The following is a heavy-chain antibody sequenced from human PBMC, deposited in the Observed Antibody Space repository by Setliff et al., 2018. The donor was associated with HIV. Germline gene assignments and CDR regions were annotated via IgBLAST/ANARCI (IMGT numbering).Heavy chain of an antibody. Sequence: SETLSLTCTVSNDSISSSTAHYWGWIRQTPGKGLEWIGSIFYTGSTYYRTSPKSLVTISVDTSKNQFSLKLSAVTAADTAVYYCARHFGGDYQLPDLFDYWCQGTLVTVSS. CDR2: IFYTGST. CDR3: ARHFGGDYQLPDLFDY. V-gene: IGHV4-39*01. D-gene: IGHD2-2*01. J-gene: IGHJ4*02. CDR1: NDSISSSTAHY.